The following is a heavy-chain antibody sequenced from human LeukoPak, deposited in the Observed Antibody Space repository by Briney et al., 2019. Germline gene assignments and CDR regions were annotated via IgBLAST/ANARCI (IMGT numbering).Heavy chain of an antibody. J-gene: IGHJ4*02. D-gene: IGHD1-26*01. Sequence: PSETLSLTCAVSGYSISSGYYWGWIRQPPGKGLEWIGSIYHSGSTYYNPSLKSRVTISADTSKNQFSLKLSSVTAADTAVYYCARDRGSYGLDYWGQGTLVTVSS. CDR3: ARDRGSYGLDY. CDR2: IYHSGST. CDR1: GYSISSGYY. V-gene: IGHV4-38-2*02.